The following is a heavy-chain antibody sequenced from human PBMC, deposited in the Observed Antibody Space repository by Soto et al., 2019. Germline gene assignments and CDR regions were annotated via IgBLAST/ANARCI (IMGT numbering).Heavy chain of an antibody. Sequence: GGSLRLSCAASGFTFSSYWMSWVRQAPGKGLEWVANIKQDGSEKYYVDSVKGRFTISRDNAKNSLYLQMNSLRAEDTAVYYCARDRFITMVRGVIDYWGQGTLVTVSS. V-gene: IGHV3-7*01. CDR3: ARDRFITMVRGVIDY. D-gene: IGHD3-10*01. J-gene: IGHJ4*02. CDR2: IKQDGSEK. CDR1: GFTFSSYW.